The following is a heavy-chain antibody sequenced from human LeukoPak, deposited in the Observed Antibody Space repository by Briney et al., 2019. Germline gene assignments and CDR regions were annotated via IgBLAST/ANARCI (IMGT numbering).Heavy chain of an antibody. Sequence: GGSLRLSCAASGFTFSSYSMNWVRQAPGKGLEWVSSIGSSSSYIYYADSVKGRFTISRDNSKNTLYLQMNSLRAEDTAVYYCAKDDFPTAMVDYWGQGTLVTVSS. CDR1: GFTFSSYS. V-gene: IGHV3-21*04. CDR3: AKDDFPTAMVDY. CDR2: IGSSSSYI. J-gene: IGHJ4*02. D-gene: IGHD5-18*01.